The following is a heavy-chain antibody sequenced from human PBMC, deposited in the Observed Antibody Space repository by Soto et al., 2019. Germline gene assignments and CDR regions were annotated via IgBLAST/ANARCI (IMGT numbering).Heavy chain of an antibody. J-gene: IGHJ4*02. CDR1: GFTFNTYS. CDR2: IWYDGTQK. D-gene: IGHD4-17*01. CDR3: ARAGGTTVTGLWHFDS. V-gene: IGHV3-33*01. Sequence: LRLSCEASGFTFNTYSMHWVRQPPGKGLEWLAVIWYDGTQKYYADSVKGRFIISRDNSKKTLYLEMNSLRAEDTAVYYCARAGGTTVTGLWHFDSWGQGTLVTV.